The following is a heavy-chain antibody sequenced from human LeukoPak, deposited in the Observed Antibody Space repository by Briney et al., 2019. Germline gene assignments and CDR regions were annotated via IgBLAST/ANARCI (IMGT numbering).Heavy chain of an antibody. Sequence: SETLSLTCAVYGGSFSGYYWSWIRQPPGKGLEWIGEINHSGSTNYNPYLKSRVTISIDTSKNQFSLKLSSVTAADTAVYYCARGRVIVVVTKGKRSAFDIWGQGTMVTVSS. J-gene: IGHJ3*02. CDR2: INHSGST. V-gene: IGHV4-34*01. CDR3: ARGRVIVVVTKGKRSAFDI. CDR1: GGSFSGYY. D-gene: IGHD3-22*01.